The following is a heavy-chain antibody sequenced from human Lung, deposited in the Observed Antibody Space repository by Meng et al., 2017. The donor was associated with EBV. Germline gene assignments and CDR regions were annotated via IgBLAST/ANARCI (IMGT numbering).Heavy chain of an antibody. CDR1: GGSISSGDYY. CDR2: IYYSGST. D-gene: IGHD4-17*01. CDR3: ARGPTTYFDY. Sequence: QVALQRSGPDQVKLSLTRTIHCTVLGGSISSGDYYWSWILQPPGKCLEWIGYIYYSGSTYYNPSLKSRVTISVDTSKNQFSLKLSSVTAADTAVYYCARGPTTYFDYWGQGTLVTVSS. J-gene: IGHJ4*02. V-gene: IGHV4-30-4*01.